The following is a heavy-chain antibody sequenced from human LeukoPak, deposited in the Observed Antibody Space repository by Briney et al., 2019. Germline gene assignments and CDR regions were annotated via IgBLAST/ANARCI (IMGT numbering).Heavy chain of an antibody. Sequence: PGGSLRLSCAASGFTFSSYWMSWVRQAPGKGLEWVSYISSSSSTIYYADSVKGRFTISRDNAKNSLYLQMNSLRAEDTAVYYCARDGAWYYYYGMDVWGQGTTVTVSS. CDR3: ARDGAWYYYYGMDV. V-gene: IGHV3-48*04. CDR1: GFTFSSYW. D-gene: IGHD3-16*01. J-gene: IGHJ6*02. CDR2: ISSSSSTI.